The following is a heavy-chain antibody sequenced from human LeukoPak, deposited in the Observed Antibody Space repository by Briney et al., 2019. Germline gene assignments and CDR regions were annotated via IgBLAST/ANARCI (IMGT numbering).Heavy chain of an antibody. V-gene: IGHV4-38-2*02. Sequence: PSETLPLTCSVSGYSITSGYYWAWIRQPPGKGLEWVGSVYHSGKTYYNPSLKSRVTISVDTSSNQFSLLLSSVTAADTAVYYCAREVVADYDSGYWGQGTLVTVSS. CDR3: AREVVADYDSGY. J-gene: IGHJ4*02. CDR2: VYHSGKT. D-gene: IGHD4-17*01. CDR1: GYSITSGYY.